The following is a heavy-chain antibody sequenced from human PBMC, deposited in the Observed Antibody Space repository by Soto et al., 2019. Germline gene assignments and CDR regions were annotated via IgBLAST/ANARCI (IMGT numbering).Heavy chain of an antibody. V-gene: IGHV3-23*01. J-gene: IGHJ3*01. Sequence: GGSLRLSCAASGFTFGNYGMNWVRQAPGKGLAWVSGISGGGGRTYYADSVKGRISVSRDPSKRTVYREMNCLWAEATAAYSRAKVFMVVGTVIRPDDACDVWGHVTRVAVAS. CDR1: GFTFGNYG. D-gene: IGHD2-21*02. CDR2: ISGGGGRT. CDR3: AKVFMVVGTVIRPDDACDV.